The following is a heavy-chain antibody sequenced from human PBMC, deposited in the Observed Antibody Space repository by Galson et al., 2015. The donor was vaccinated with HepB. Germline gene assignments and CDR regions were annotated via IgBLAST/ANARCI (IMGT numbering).Heavy chain of an antibody. D-gene: IGHD5-24*01. CDR3: AKEAIPNKDFRGQMAYLDN. CDR1: GFTFSNYW. Sequence: SLRLSCAASGFTFSNYWMSWVRQALGKGLEWVAHIRHGDSAEFYVDSVKGRFTISRDDAKNSLFLQMNSLRAEDTAVYYCAKEAIPNKDFRGQMAYLDNWGRGTLVTVSA. V-gene: IGHV3-7*03. CDR2: IRHGDSAE. J-gene: IGHJ4*02.